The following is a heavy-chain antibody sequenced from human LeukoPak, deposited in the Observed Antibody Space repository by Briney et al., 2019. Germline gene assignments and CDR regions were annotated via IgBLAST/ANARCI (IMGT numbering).Heavy chain of an antibody. D-gene: IGHD4-23*01. Sequence: SETLSLTCTVSGGSISSYYWSWIRQPPGKGLEWIGEINHSGSTNYNPSLKSRVTISVDTSKNQFSLKLSSVTAADTAVYYCARVGGNSSYFDYWGQGTLVTVSS. CDR2: INHSGST. J-gene: IGHJ4*02. CDR1: GGSISSYY. V-gene: IGHV4-34*01. CDR3: ARVGGNSSYFDY.